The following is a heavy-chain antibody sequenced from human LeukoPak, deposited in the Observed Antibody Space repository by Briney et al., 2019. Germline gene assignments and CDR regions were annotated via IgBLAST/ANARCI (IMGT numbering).Heavy chain of an antibody. CDR2: IYTSGST. CDR3: ARGLGYSSGWSPLRWFDP. D-gene: IGHD6-19*01. V-gene: IGHV4-4*07. J-gene: IGHJ5*02. Sequence: PSETLSLTCTVSGGSISSYYWSWIRQPAGKGLEWIGRIYTSGSTNYNPSLKSRVTMSVDTSKNQFSLKLSSVTAADTAVYYRARGLGYSSGWSPLRWFDPWGQGTLVTVSS. CDR1: GGSISSYY.